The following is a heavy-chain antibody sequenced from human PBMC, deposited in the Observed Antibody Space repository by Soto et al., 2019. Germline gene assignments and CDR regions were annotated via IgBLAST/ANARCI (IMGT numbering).Heavy chain of an antibody. V-gene: IGHV4-59*01. CDR2: IYYSGST. J-gene: IGHJ4*02. Sequence: SETLSLTCTVSGGSISSYYWSWIRQPPGKGLEWIGYIYYSGSTNYNPSLKSRVTISVDTSKNQFSLKLSSVTAADTAVYYCAGKLDYWGQGTLVTVSS. CDR1: GGSISSYY. CDR3: AGKLDY.